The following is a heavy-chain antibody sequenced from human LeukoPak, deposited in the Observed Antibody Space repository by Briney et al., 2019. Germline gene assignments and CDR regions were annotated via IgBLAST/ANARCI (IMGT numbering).Heavy chain of an antibody. CDR3: ATSNGYGLVDI. D-gene: IGHD3-10*01. V-gene: IGHV4-59*04. CDR1: GGSISSYY. Sequence: SETLSLTCTVSGGSISSYYWSWIRQPPGKGLEWIGNIFYSGSTYYSPPLKSRLTISLDTSRNQFSLRLNSVTAADTAVYYCATSNGYGLVDIWGQGTMVTVSS. J-gene: IGHJ3*02. CDR2: IFYSGST.